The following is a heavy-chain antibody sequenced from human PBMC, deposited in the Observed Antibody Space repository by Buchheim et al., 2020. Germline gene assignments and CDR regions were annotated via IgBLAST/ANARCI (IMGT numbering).Heavy chain of an antibody. J-gene: IGHJ4*02. CDR3: AIAASSSSRTFDY. Sequence: QVQLQESGPGLVKHSETLSLTCTVSGGAISSYYWSWIRQPPGKGLEWIGYIYYSGSTNYNPSLKSRVTISVDTYKNKVSLTLSSVTAADTAVYYCAIAASSSSRTFDYWGQGTL. CDR2: IYYSGST. V-gene: IGHV4-59*01. CDR1: GGAISSYY. D-gene: IGHD6-6*01.